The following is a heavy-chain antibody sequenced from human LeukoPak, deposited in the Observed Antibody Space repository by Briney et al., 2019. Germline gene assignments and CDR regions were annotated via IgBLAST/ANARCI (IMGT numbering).Heavy chain of an antibody. D-gene: IGHD3-3*01. J-gene: IGHJ4*02. CDR1: GGSISSYY. CDR3: ARHRSYYDFSSGPWYFDF. CDR2: INYSGGT. V-gene: IGHV4-34*01. Sequence: SETLSLTCTVSGGSISSYYWSWIRQPAGKGLEWIGEINYSGGTNYSPSLKSRVTMSVDTSKNQFFLNLTSVTAADTAVYYCARHRSYYDFSSGPWYFDFWGQGALVTVSS.